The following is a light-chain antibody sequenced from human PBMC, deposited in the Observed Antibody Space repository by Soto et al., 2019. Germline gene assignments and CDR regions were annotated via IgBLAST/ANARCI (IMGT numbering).Light chain of an antibody. CDR3: QQSYNSPFN. V-gene: IGKV2-29*01. J-gene: IGKJ3*01. Sequence: IVMTQTPLSLSVTPGQPASISCKSSQCLLHSDGKTYLYWYQQKSGQAPKLLINAASTLRSGVPSRFSGSGSGTDFTLTIDSLQPEDFATYYCQQSYNSPFNFGPGTKVDIK. CDR2: AAS. CDR1: QCLLHSDGKTY.